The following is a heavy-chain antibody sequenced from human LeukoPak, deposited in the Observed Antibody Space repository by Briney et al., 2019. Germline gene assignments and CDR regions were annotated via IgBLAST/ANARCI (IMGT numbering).Heavy chain of an antibody. V-gene: IGHV3-23*01. J-gene: IGHJ4*02. CDR1: GFTFSSYA. Sequence: GGSLRLSCAASGFTFSSYAMSWVRQASGKGLEWVSAISGSGGSTYYADSVKGRFTISRDNSKNTLYLQMNSLRAEDTAVYYCANHIRKHYFDYWGQGTLVTVSS. D-gene: IGHD2-21*01. CDR2: ISGSGGST. CDR3: ANHIRKHYFDY.